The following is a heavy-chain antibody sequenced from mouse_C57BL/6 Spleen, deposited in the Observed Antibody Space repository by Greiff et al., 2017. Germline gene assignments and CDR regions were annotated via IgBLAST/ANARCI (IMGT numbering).Heavy chain of an antibody. CDR2: IYPGSGST. V-gene: IGHV1-55*01. CDR3: ARETITTVVATTYFDY. J-gene: IGHJ2*01. CDR1: GYTFTSYW. D-gene: IGHD1-1*01. Sequence: VQLQQPGAELVKPGASVKMSCKASGYTFTSYWITWVKQRPGQGLEWIGDIYPGSGSTNYNEKFKSKATLTVDTSSSTAYMQLSSLTSEDSAVYYCARETITTVVATTYFDYWGQGTTLTVSS.